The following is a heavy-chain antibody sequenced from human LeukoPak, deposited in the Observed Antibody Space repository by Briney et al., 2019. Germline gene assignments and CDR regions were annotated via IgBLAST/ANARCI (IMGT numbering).Heavy chain of an antibody. Sequence: SETLSLTCTVSGGSISNYYWSWIRQPPGKGLEWIGYIHYSGSTKYNPSLKSRVTISVDTSKNQFSLKLSSVTAADTAVYYCARSPRNYYYYYYMDVWGKGTTVTISS. V-gene: IGHV4-59*01. CDR1: GGSISNYY. J-gene: IGHJ6*03. CDR3: ARSPRNYYYYYYMDV. CDR2: IHYSGST.